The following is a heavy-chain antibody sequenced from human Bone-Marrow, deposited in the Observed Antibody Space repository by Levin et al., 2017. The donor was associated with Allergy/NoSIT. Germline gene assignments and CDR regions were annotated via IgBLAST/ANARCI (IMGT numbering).Heavy chain of an antibody. Sequence: SETLSLTCTVSDGSINSPSFHWGWVRQPPGKGLEWVATISYTENTFYNPSLRGRGTISLDTSRNHFSLRLTSVTAADTAVYYCARHPDHSPHGPGAYAFDIWGQGTMVTVSS. CDR2: ISYTENT. CDR1: DGSINSPSFH. CDR3: ARHPDHSPHGPGAYAFDI. D-gene: IGHD1-14*01. J-gene: IGHJ3*02. V-gene: IGHV4-39*01.